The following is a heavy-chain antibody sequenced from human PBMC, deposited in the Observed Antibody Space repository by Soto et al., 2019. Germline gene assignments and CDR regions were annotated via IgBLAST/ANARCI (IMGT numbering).Heavy chain of an antibody. CDR1: GFTFSSYG. CDR2: ISYDGSNK. V-gene: IGHV3-30*03. Sequence: PVGSLRLSCAASGFTFSSYGMHWVRQAPGKGLEWVAVISYDGSNKYYADSVKGRFTISRDNSKNTLYLQMNSLRSEDTAVYYCARDGARITVFGVVYYFDYWGQGTLVTVSS. D-gene: IGHD3-3*01. CDR3: ARDGARITVFGVVYYFDY. J-gene: IGHJ4*02.